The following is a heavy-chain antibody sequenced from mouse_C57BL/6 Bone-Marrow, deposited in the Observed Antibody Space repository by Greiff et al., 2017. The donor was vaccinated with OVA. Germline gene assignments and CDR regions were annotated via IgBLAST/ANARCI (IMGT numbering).Heavy chain of an antibody. D-gene: IGHD6-1*01. CDR2: IDPANDNT. J-gene: IGHJ4*01. CDR1: GFNIKNTY. V-gene: IGHV14-3*01. Sequence: EVQLQQSVAELVRPGASVKLSCTASGFNIKNTYMHWVKQRPEQGLEWIGRIDPANDNTKYAPKFQGKATMTAATSSNTAYLQLSSLSSEDSAVYSCASGDCSGNFYAMDYWGQGTSVTVSS. CDR3: ASGDCSGNFYAMDY.